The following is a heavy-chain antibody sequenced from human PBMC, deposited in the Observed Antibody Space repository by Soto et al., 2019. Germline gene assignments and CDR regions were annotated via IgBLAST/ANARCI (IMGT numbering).Heavy chain of an antibody. V-gene: IGHV1-69*05. CDR2: IIPIFGTA. CDR1: GGTFSRYA. CDR3: ARDSTTKFDY. Sequence: SVKVSCKASGGTFSRYAISWVRQAPGQGLEWMGGIIPIFGTANYAQKFQGRVTMTRDTSTSTVYMELSSLRSEDTAVYYCARDSTTKFDYWGQGTLVTVSS. D-gene: IGHD2-8*01. J-gene: IGHJ4*02.